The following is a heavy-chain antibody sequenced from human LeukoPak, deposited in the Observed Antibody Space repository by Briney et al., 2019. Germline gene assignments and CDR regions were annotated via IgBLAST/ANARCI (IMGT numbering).Heavy chain of an antibody. CDR3: AGGTMIVGIFDY. V-gene: IGHV4-38-2*02. D-gene: IGHD3-22*01. J-gene: IGHJ4*02. Sequence: SETLSLTCTVSGYSISSGYYWGWIRQPPGKGLEWIGSIYHSGSTYYNPSLKSRVTISVDTSKNQFSLKLSSVTAADTAVYYCAGGTMIVGIFDYWGQGTLVTVSS. CDR2: IYHSGST. CDR1: GYSISSGYY.